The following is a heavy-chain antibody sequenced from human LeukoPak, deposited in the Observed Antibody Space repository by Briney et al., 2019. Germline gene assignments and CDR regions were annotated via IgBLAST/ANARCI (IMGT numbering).Heavy chain of an antibody. D-gene: IGHD6-19*01. CDR3: AKGQYSSGWYEAFDI. Sequence: GGSLRLSCAASGFTVSSNYMSWVRQAPGKGLEWVSVISSGGSTYYADSVKGRFTISRDNSKNSLYLQMNSLRTEDTALYYCAKGQYSSGWYEAFDIWGKGTVVTVSS. V-gene: IGHV3-53*05. CDR2: ISSGGST. CDR1: GFTVSSNY. J-gene: IGHJ3*02.